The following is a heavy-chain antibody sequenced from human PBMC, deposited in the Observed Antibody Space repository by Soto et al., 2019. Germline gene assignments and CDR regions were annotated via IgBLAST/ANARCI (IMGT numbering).Heavy chain of an antibody. J-gene: IGHJ4*02. CDR3: AKEQDVYTAMDLDC. CDR1: GFTFSSYG. V-gene: IGHV3-30*18. D-gene: IGHD5-18*01. Sequence: GGSLRLSCAASGFTFSSYGMHWVREAPGKGLEWVAVISYDGSNKYYADSVKGRFTISRDNSKNTLYLQMNSLRAEDTAVYYCAKEQDVYTAMDLDCWGQGTLVTVSS. CDR2: ISYDGSNK.